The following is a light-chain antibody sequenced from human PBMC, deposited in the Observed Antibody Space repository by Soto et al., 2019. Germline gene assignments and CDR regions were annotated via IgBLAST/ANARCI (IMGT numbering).Light chain of an antibody. V-gene: IGLV2-14*01. CDR3: SSYTTSSTLLYV. Sequence: QSALTQPASVSGSPGQSVTITCTGTSSDVGGYNYVSWYQQHPGKAPKLMIYAVSNRPSGVSNRFSGSKSGNTASLTISGLQAMDEADYYCSSYTTSSTLLYVFGTGTKLTVL. J-gene: IGLJ1*01. CDR1: SSDVGGYNY. CDR2: AVS.